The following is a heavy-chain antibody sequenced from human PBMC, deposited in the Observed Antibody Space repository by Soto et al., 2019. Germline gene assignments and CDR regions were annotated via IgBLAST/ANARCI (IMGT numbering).Heavy chain of an antibody. V-gene: IGHV1-2*04. D-gene: IGHD6-13*01. CDR3: ARDVGIAAAGRGGMDV. Sequence: ASVKVSCKASGYTFTGFHMHWARQAPGQGLEWMGWINPNSGGTNYAQKFQGWVTMTRDTSISTAYMELSRLRADDTAVYYCARDVGIAAAGRGGMDVWGQGTTVTVSS. CDR2: INPNSGGT. CDR1: GYTFTGFH. J-gene: IGHJ6*02.